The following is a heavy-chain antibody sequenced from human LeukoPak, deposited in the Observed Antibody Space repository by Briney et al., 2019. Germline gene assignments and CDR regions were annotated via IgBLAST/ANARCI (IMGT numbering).Heavy chain of an antibody. Sequence: ASVKVSCKASAYTFTGYYMHWVRQAPGQGLEWVGWINPNSGGTNYAQKFQGRVTMTRDTSISTAYMELSRLRSDDTAVYYCARVEGIAAAGQAEYFQHWGQGTLVTVSS. CDR3: ARVEGIAAAGQAEYFQH. D-gene: IGHD6-13*01. CDR1: AYTFTGYY. CDR2: INPNSGGT. V-gene: IGHV1-2*02. J-gene: IGHJ1*01.